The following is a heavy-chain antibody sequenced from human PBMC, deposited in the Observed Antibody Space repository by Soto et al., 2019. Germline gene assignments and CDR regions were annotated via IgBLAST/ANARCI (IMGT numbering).Heavy chain of an antibody. V-gene: IGHV4-30-4*01. Sequence: SETLSLTCTVSGGSISSGDYYWSWIRQPPGKGLEWIGYIYYSGSTYYNPSLKSRVTISVDTSKNQFSLKLSSVTAADTAVYYCARDPGRRRTMVRGVIGYYYGMDVWGQGTTVTVS. J-gene: IGHJ6*02. CDR3: ARDPGRRRTMVRGVIGYYYGMDV. D-gene: IGHD3-10*01. CDR2: IYYSGST. CDR1: GGSISSGDYY.